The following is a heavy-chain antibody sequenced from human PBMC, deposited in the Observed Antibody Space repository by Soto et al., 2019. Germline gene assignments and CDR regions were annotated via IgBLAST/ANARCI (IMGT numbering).Heavy chain of an antibody. J-gene: IGHJ4*02. D-gene: IGHD1-26*01. CDR1: GFTFSSYA. CDR3: AKDRGVWEPRAYYFDY. CDR2: ISGSGGST. Sequence: GGSLRLSCAASGFTFSSYAMSWVRQAPGKGLEWVSAISGSGGSTYYADSVKGRFTISRDNSKNTLYLQMNSLRAEDTAVYCCAKDRGVWEPRAYYFDYWGQGTLVTVSS. V-gene: IGHV3-23*01.